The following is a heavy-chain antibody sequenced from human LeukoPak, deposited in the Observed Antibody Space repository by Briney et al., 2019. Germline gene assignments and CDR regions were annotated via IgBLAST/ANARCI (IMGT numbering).Heavy chain of an antibody. CDR2: ISGSGGST. CDR1: GFTFSSYA. CDR3: AKEGAYTIFGVVIIKGWFDP. D-gene: IGHD3-3*01. J-gene: IGHJ5*02. Sequence: PGGSLRLSCAASGFTFSSYAMSWVRQAPGKGLEWVSAISGSGGSTYYADSVKGRFTISRDNSKNTLYLQMNSLRAEDTAVYYCAKEGAYTIFGVVIIKGWFDPWGQGTLVTVSS. V-gene: IGHV3-23*01.